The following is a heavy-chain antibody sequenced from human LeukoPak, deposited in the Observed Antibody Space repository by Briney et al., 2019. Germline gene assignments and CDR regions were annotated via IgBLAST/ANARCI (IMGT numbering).Heavy chain of an antibody. CDR3: ARAPDVVVVPADPAAVEY. D-gene: IGHD2-2*01. V-gene: IGHV3-11*04. CDR1: GFTFSNAW. Sequence: GESLRLSCAASGFTFSNAWMSWVRQAPGKGLEWVSYNSGSGRTIYYADSVKGRFTISRDNAKNSLYLQMNSLRVEDTAVYYCARAPDVVVVPADPAAVEYWGQGTLVTVSS. CDR2: NSGSGRTI. J-gene: IGHJ4*02.